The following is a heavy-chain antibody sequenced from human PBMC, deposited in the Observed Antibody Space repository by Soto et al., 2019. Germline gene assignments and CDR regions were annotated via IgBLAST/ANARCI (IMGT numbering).Heavy chain of an antibody. Sequence: GESLKISCKGSGYSFAGYWITWVRQKPGKGLEWMGRIDPSDSQTYYSPSFRGHVTISASKSITTVFLQWSSLRASDTAMYYCARQIYDSDTGPNFQYYFDSWGQGTPVTVSS. V-gene: IGHV5-10-1*01. J-gene: IGHJ4*02. CDR1: GYSFAGYW. CDR3: ARQIYDSDTGPNFQYYFDS. CDR2: IDPSDSQT. D-gene: IGHD3-22*01.